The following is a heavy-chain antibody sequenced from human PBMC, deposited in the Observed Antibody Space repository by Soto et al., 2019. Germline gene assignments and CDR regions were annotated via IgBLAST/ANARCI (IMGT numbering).Heavy chain of an antibody. Sequence: WGALGVSCASSVFTFSDYCMSWIRQAPGKGLEWVSYISGSSSYTNYADSVNGRFTISRDNAKNSLYLQMNSLRAEDTAVYYCAREDDYVWGSYPPKGAFDSWGQGTMVTVSS. J-gene: IGHJ3*02. V-gene: IGHV3-11*06. D-gene: IGHD3-16*02. CDR1: VFTFSDYC. CDR2: ISGSSSYT. CDR3: AREDDYVWGSYPPKGAFDS.